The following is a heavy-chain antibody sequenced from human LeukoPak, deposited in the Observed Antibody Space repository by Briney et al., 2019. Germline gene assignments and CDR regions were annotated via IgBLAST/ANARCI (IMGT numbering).Heavy chain of an antibody. J-gene: IGHJ4*02. D-gene: IGHD3-10*01. Sequence: GESLKISCKGSGYSFTSYWIGWVRQMPGKGLEWMGSIYPGDSDTRYSPSFQGQVTISADKSITTVYLQWRSLKASDTAIYYCARPSYYYGSRSYWGFDYWGQGTLVTVSS. CDR1: GYSFTSYW. CDR3: ARPSYYYGSRSYWGFDY. V-gene: IGHV5-51*01. CDR2: IYPGDSDT.